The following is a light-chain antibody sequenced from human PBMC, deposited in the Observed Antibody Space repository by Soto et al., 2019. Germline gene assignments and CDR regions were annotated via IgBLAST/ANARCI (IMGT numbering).Light chain of an antibody. CDR1: SSDVGCYNY. J-gene: IGLJ1*01. CDR2: DVS. CDR3: CSYAGSYTVYV. V-gene: IGLV2-11*01. Sequence: QSALTQPRSVSGSPGQSVTTSCTGTSSDVGCYNYVSWYQQHPGKAPKLMIYDVSKRPSGVPDRFSGSKSGNTASLTISGLQAEDEADYYCCSYAGSYTVYVFGTGTKVTVL.